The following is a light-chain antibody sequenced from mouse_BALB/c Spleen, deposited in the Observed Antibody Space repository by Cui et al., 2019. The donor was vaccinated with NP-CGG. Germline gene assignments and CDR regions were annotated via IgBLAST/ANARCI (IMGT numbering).Light chain of an antibody. Sequence: QTVLTQESALTTSPGETVTLSCRPSTGAVTTSNYANWVQEKPDHLFTGLIGGTNNRAPGVPARFSGSLIGDKAALTITGAQTEDEAIYFCALWYSNHWVFGGGTKVTVL. CDR1: TGAVTTSNY. CDR2: GTN. V-gene: IGLV1*01. CDR3: ALWYSNHWV. J-gene: IGLJ1*01.